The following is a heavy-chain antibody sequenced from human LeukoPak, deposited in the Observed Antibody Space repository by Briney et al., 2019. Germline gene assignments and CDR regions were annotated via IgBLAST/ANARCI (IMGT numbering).Heavy chain of an antibody. CDR2: INSVGGAI. CDR3: ARVGDGSSYDL. CDR1: GFRFDKHT. D-gene: IGHD5-24*01. Sequence: GGSLRLSCVASGFRFDKHTMHWVRQAPGMGLEFVSSINSVGGAIFYGSSVKDRFTISRDNSKNMVYLQMGSLRVEDMAVYYCARVGDGSSYDLWGQGTLLTVSS. V-gene: IGHV3-64*01. J-gene: IGHJ5*02.